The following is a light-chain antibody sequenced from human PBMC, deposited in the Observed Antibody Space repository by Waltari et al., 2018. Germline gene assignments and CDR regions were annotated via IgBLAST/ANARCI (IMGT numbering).Light chain of an antibody. V-gene: IGKV3-20*01. Sequence: EIVLTQSPGTLSLSPGDSATLSCRASQSVSSRYLAWYRQKPGQAPRLLIYGASSRATVIPDRFRGSGSETDFTLTMRRRESEDFAVYYCHLYDTSPRNTFAKGTKLEIK. CDR1: QSVSSRY. CDR2: GAS. J-gene: IGKJ2*01. CDR3: HLYDTSPRNT.